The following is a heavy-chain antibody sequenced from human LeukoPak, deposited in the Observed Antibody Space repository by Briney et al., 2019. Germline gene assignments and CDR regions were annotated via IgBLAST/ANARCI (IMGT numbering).Heavy chain of an antibody. CDR1: GFTVSSNY. CDR2: IYSGGST. V-gene: IGHV3-66*01. J-gene: IGHJ3*02. CDR3: ARGTQASDI. Sequence: GGSLRLSCAASGFTVSSNYMSWVRQAPGKGLEWVSVIYSGGSTYYADSVKGRFTISRDNAKNSLYLQMSSLRAEDTAVYYCARGTQASDIWGQGTMATVSS.